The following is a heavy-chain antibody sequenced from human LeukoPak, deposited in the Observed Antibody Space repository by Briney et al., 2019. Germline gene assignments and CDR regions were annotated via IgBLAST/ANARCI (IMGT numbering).Heavy chain of an antibody. CDR3: AKTLLPYYYGSVPLDP. CDR2: ISWNSGSI. D-gene: IGHD3-10*01. J-gene: IGHJ5*02. CDR1: GFTFDDYA. V-gene: IGHV3-9*01. Sequence: GGSLRLSCAASGFTFDDYAMHWVRQAPGKGLEWVSGISWNSGSIGYADSVKGRFTISRDNAKNSLYLQMNSLRAEDTALYYCAKTLLPYYYGSVPLDPWGQGTLVTVSS.